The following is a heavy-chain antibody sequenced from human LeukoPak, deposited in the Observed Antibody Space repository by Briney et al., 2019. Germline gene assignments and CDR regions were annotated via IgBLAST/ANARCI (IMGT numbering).Heavy chain of an antibody. J-gene: IGHJ5*02. CDR2: ISYDGSNK. V-gene: IGHV3-30*03. CDR1: GFTFSSYG. Sequence: GGSLRLSCAASGFTFSSYGMHWVRQAPGKGLEWVAVISYDGSNKYYADSVKGRFTISRDNSKNTLYLQMNSLRADDTAVYYCARGLAVAGISDPWGQGTLVTVSS. CDR3: ARGLAVAGISDP. D-gene: IGHD6-19*01.